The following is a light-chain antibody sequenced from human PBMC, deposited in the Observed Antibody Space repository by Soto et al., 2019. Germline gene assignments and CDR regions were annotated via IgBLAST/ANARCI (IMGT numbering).Light chain of an antibody. CDR3: QQSFSTPRT. Sequence: DIQMTQSPSPLSASVGDRVTITCRASQTISNYLNWYQQKPGKAPKLLIYGASSLQSGVPSRFSGSGSGTDFTLTISSLQTEDFGTYYCQQSFSTPRTFGQGTKLEIK. J-gene: IGKJ1*01. V-gene: IGKV1-39*01. CDR2: GAS. CDR1: QTISNY.